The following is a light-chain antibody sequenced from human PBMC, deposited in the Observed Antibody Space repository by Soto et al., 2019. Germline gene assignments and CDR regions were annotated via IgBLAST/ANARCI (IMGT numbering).Light chain of an antibody. J-gene: IGKJ4*01. CDR3: AQGLATPFT. CDR2: LGS. V-gene: IGKV2-28*01. CDR1: RNLLHSNGYYY. Sequence: EIVLTQSPLSLPVTPGEPASISCRSSRNLLHSNGYYYLDWYLQKPGQSPQLLIYLGSNRASGVPDRFSGSGSGTDFTLTISRVEAEDVGVYFCAQGLATPFTFCGGTKVEIK.